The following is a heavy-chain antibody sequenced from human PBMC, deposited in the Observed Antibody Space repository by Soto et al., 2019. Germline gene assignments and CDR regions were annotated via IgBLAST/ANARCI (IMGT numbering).Heavy chain of an antibody. CDR2: IIPIFGTA. V-gene: IGHV1-69*06. Sequence: SVKVSCKASGGTFSSYAISWVRQAPGQGLEWMGGIIPIFGTANYAQKFQGRVTITADKSTSTAYMELSSLRSEDTAVYYCASSVPLEWLLSYYYYGMDVWGQGTTVTVSS. J-gene: IGHJ6*02. CDR3: ASSVPLEWLLSYYYYGMDV. CDR1: GGTFSSYA. D-gene: IGHD3-3*01.